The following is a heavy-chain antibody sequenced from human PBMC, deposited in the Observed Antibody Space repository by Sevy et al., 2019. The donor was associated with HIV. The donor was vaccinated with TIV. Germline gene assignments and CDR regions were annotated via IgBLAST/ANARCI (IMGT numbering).Heavy chain of an antibody. J-gene: IGHJ4*02. CDR1: GINFKTYK. CDR2: ISFSGNYI. Sequence: GGSLRLSCVASGINFKTYKINWVRQTPGKGLEWVSSISFSGNYIYYADFAKGRFTISRDNARNSLYLQMISLTAEDTAVYYGATSSGWALDYWGQGTLVTVSS. CDR3: ATSSGWALDY. V-gene: IGHV3-21*01. D-gene: IGHD6-19*01.